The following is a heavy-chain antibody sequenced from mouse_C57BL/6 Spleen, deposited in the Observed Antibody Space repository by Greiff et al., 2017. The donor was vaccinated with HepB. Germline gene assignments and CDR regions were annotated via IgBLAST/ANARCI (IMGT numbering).Heavy chain of an antibody. D-gene: IGHD1-1*01. J-gene: IGHJ4*01. Sequence: VKLMESGAELVRPGSSVKLSCRASGYTFTSYWMHWVKQRPIQGLEWIGNIDPSDSETHYHQKFKDMVTLTVDKSSSTAYMQLSSLTSEDSAVYYCARTPYLFGSSLYYAMDYCCQGTSVTVSS. CDR1: GYTFTSYW. V-gene: IGHV1-52*01. CDR2: IDPSDSET. CDR3: ARTPYLFGSSLYYAMDY.